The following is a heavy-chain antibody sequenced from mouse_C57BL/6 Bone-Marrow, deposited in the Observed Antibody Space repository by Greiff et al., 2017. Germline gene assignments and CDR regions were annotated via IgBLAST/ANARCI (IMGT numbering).Heavy chain of an antibody. CDR1: GFSFNTYA. CDR2: ISSKSNNYAT. V-gene: IGHV10-1*01. CDR3: VGQGGRGFAD. Sequence: EVKVVESGGGLVQPKGSLKLSCAASGFSFNTYAMNWVRQAPGKGLEWVARISSKSNNYATYYADSVKDRCTISRDDSESMLYLQMNNLKTEDTAMYYCVGQGGRGFADWGKGTLVTVSA. J-gene: IGHJ3*01.